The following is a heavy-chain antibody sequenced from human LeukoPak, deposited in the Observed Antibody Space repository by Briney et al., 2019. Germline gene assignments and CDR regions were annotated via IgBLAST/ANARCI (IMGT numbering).Heavy chain of an antibody. J-gene: IGHJ3*02. CDR2: IKSKTDGGTT. CDR1: GFIFSNAW. V-gene: IGHV3-15*01. D-gene: IGHD3-9*01. CDR3: TTDWVPEYYDILTGPGVDI. Sequence: GGSLRLSCAASGFIFSNAWMNWVRQAPGKGLEWVGRIKSKTDGGTTDYAAPVKGRFTISRDDSKNTLYLQMNSLKTEDTAVYYCTTDWVPEYYDILTGPGVDIWGQGTMVTVSS.